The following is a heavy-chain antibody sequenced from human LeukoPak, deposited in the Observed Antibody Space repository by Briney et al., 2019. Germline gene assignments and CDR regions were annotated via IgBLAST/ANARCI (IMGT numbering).Heavy chain of an antibody. V-gene: IGHV3-43D*03. CDR3: AKGGAAAGNYYMDV. CDR1: GFTFDDYA. Sequence: GGSLRLSCAASGFTFDDYAMHWVRQAPGKGLEWVSLISWDGGSTYYADSVKGRLTISRDNSKNSLYLQMNSLRAEDTALYYCAKGGAAAGNYYMDVWGKGTTVTVSS. CDR2: ISWDGGST. J-gene: IGHJ6*03. D-gene: IGHD6-13*01.